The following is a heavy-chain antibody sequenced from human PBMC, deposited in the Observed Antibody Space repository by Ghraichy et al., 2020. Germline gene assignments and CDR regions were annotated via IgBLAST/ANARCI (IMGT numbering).Heavy chain of an antibody. CDR1: GGSISSYY. CDR3: ARLLSRSSSSSFDY. CDR2: FYYSGST. V-gene: IGHV4-59*08. J-gene: IGHJ4*02. Sequence: SETLSLTCTVSGGSISSYYWSWIRQPPGKGLECIGYFYYSGSTDYNPSLKSRVTISVDTSKNQFSLKLSSVTAADTAVYYCARLLSRSSSSSFDYWGQGTLVTVSS. D-gene: IGHD6-6*01.